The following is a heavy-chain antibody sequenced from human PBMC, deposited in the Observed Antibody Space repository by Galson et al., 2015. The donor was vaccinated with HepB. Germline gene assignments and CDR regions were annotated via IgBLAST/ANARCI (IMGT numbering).Heavy chain of an antibody. CDR2: IYYTGST. D-gene: IGHD6-19*01. J-gene: IGHJ4*02. CDR1: GGSISSHY. Sequence: LSLTCTVSGGSISSHYWSWIRQPPGKGLEWIGYIYYTGSTNYNPSLKSRVTISLDTSKNQFSLKLSSVTAADTAVYYCARPYSSGWYYFDYWGPGTLVTVSS. V-gene: IGHV4-59*11. CDR3: ARPYSSGWYYFDY.